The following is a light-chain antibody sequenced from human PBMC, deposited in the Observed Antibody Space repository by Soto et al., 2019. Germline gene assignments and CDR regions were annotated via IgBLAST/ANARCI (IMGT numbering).Light chain of an antibody. CDR3: QSYDSSLSAYVV. CDR1: SSNIGAGYD. V-gene: IGLV1-40*01. Sequence: QSVLTQPPSVSGAPGQRVTISCTGSSSNIGAGYDVHWYQQLPGTAPKLLIYGNSNRPSGVPDRFSGSKSGTSASLAITWLQADDEADYYCQSYDSSLSAYVVFGGGTKVTVL. CDR2: GNS. J-gene: IGLJ2*01.